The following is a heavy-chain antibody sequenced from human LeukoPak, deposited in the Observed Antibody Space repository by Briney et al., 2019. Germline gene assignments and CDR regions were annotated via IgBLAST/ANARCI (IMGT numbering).Heavy chain of an antibody. CDR1: GFTFSSYG. CDR3: AEARGSGSYYTYYFDY. V-gene: IGHV3-23*01. J-gene: IGHJ4*02. Sequence: GGTLRLSCAASGFTFSSYGMSWVRQAPGKGLEWVSAISGSGGSTYYADSVKGRFTISRDNSKNTLYLQMNSLRAEDTAVYYCAEARGSGSYYTYYFDYWGQGTLVTVSS. D-gene: IGHD3-10*01. CDR2: ISGSGGST.